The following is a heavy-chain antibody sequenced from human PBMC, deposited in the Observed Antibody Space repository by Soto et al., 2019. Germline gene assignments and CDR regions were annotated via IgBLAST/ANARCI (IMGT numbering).Heavy chain of an antibody. Sequence: VQLLESGGDLVQPGGSLRLSCAASGFTLRTYVMSWVRQAPGKGLEWVSSISGSGGSTDYADSVKGRFTISRDNSKNTLYLQMNSLRAEDTAVYYCAKRGSGWSHFDYWGLGTLVSVSS. CDR1: GFTLRTYV. V-gene: IGHV3-23*01. CDR2: ISGSGGST. J-gene: IGHJ4*02. CDR3: AKRGSGWSHFDY. D-gene: IGHD6-19*01.